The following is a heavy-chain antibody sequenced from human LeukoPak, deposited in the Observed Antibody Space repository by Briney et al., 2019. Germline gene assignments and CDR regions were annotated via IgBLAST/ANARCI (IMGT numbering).Heavy chain of an antibody. V-gene: IGHV4-34*01. D-gene: IGHD3-22*01. Sequence: SETLSLTCAVYGGSFSGYYWSWIRQPPGKGLEWIGEINHSGSTNYNPSLKSRVTISVDTSKNQLSLKLSSVTAADTAVYYCARSYYDSSGYSNWFDPWGQGTLVTVSS. J-gene: IGHJ5*02. CDR3: ARSYYDSSGYSNWFDP. CDR1: GGSFSGYY. CDR2: INHSGST.